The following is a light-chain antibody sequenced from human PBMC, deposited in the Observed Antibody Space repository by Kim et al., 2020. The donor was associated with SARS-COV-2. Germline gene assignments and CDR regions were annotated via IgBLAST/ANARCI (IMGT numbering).Light chain of an antibody. J-gene: IGKJ5*01. CDR2: AAS. Sequence: DIQMTQSPSSLSASVGDRVTITCRASQSISTYLNWYQQKPGKAPKLLIYAASTLQSGVPSRFSGSGSGTDFTLTINSLQSEDFATYFCQQSYSAPGTFGQGTRLEIK. CDR3: QQSYSAPGT. CDR1: QSISTY. V-gene: IGKV1-39*01.